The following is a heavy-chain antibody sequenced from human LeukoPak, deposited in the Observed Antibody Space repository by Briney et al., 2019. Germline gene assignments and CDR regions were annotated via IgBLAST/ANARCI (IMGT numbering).Heavy chain of an antibody. V-gene: IGHV3-23*01. Sequence: GGSLRLSCAASGFTFSSYSMNWVRQAPGKGLEGVSTISGSGGSTYYADSVKGRFTISRDNSKNTLYLQINSLRAEDTAVYYCAKGATGGFGMDVWGQGTTVTVSS. D-gene: IGHD3-16*01. CDR1: GFTFSSYS. CDR3: AKGATGGFGMDV. J-gene: IGHJ6*02. CDR2: ISGSGGST.